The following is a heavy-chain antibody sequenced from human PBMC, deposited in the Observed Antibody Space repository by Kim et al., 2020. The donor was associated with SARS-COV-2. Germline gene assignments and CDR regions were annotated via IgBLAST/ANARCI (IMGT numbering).Heavy chain of an antibody. J-gene: IGHJ6*02. CDR1: GFTYNTYW. D-gene: IGHD4-17*01. CDR2: IKQDGSEK. Sequence: GGSLRLSCAASGFTYNTYWMNWVRQAPGTGLEWVAIIKQDGSEKSYADSVKGRFTISRDNANNSLDLQMNSLRAEDTAVYYCARDRVGAGYYYYGMDVWGQGTTVTVSS. CDR3: ARDRVGAGYYYYGMDV. V-gene: IGHV3-7*01.